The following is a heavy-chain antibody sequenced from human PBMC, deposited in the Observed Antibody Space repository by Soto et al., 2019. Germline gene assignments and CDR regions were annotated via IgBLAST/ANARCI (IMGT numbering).Heavy chain of an antibody. V-gene: IGHV1-46*01. Sequence: QVQLLQSGAELKKPGASVSLSCKASGFTFSSYYIHWVRQSPAEGLQWMGVINPCNDFTSYPQKFHGRVTMTTDTSTNTVYMDLSSLRIEDTAVYFCARDWPESYCGGDCPLGYYYRGMDVWGQGTAVTVSS. D-gene: IGHD2-21*02. CDR1: GFTFSSYY. CDR2: INPCNDFT. CDR3: ARDWPESYCGGDCPLGYYYRGMDV. J-gene: IGHJ6*02.